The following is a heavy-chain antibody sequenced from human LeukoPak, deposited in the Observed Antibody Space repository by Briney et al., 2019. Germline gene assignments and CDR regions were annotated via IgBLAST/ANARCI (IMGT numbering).Heavy chain of an antibody. J-gene: IGHJ5*02. CDR1: GVSISSYY. D-gene: IGHD3-10*01. CDR3: ARAGAWQIDP. Sequence: EASETLSLTCTVSGVSISSYYWSWIRQPPGKGLEWIGHVFYTGSSNYNPSLKSRVTISLDRSNNQFSLRLTSVTAADTAVYYCARAGAWQIDPWGQGTLVTVSS. CDR2: VFYTGSS. V-gene: IGHV4-59*01.